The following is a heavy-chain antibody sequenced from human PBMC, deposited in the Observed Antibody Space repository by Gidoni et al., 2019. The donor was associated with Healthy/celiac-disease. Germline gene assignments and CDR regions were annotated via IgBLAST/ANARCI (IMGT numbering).Heavy chain of an antibody. V-gene: IGHV3-30-3*01. CDR3: ARASGVAGYFDY. CDR2: ISYDGSNK. J-gene: IGHJ4*02. D-gene: IGHD6-19*01. CDR1: GFTFSSYA. Sequence: QVQLVESGGGVVQPGRSLRLSCAASGFTFSSYAMHWVRQAPGKGLEWVAVISYDGSNKYYADSVKGRFTISRDNSKNTLYLQMNSLRAEDTAVYYCARASGVAGYFDYWGQGTLVTVSS.